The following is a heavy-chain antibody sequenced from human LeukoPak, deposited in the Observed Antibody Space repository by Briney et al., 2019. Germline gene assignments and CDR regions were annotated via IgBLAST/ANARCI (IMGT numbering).Heavy chain of an antibody. CDR3: ARDTARTLTTYLGYFDY. D-gene: IGHD4-17*01. CDR2: IKQDGSEK. CDR1: GFTFSSNW. Sequence: GGSLRLSCADSGFTFSSNWMSWVRQAPGKRLEWVANIKQDGSEKYYVDSVKGRFTISRDNAKNSLYLQMNSLRAEDTAVYYCARDTARTLTTYLGYFDYWGQGTLVTVSS. J-gene: IGHJ4*02. V-gene: IGHV3-7*01.